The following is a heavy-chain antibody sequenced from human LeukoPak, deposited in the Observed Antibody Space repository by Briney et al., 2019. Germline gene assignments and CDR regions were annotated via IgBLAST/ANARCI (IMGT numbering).Heavy chain of an antibody. Sequence: GGSLRLSCAASGFTFSSYALSWVRQAPGKGLEWVSAISGSGGSTYYADSVKGRFTISRDNSKNTLYLQMNSLRAEDTAVYYCAISAMVTDWYFDLWGRGTLVTVSS. CDR1: GFTFSSYA. J-gene: IGHJ2*01. CDR3: AISAMVTDWYFDL. CDR2: ISGSGGST. V-gene: IGHV3-23*01. D-gene: IGHD5-18*01.